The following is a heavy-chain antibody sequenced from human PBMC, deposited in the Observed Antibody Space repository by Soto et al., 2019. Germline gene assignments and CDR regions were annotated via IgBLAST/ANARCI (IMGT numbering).Heavy chain of an antibody. J-gene: IGHJ4*02. CDR2: IYHSGST. Sequence: TLSLTCAVSGGSISSGGYSWSWIRQPPGKGLEWIGYIYHSGSTYYNPSLKSRVTISVDRSKNQFSLKLSSVTAADTAVYYCARYDRDYYDSSGYWDYWGQGTLVTVSS. CDR1: GGSISSGGYS. D-gene: IGHD3-22*01. V-gene: IGHV4-30-2*01. CDR3: ARYDRDYYDSSGYWDY.